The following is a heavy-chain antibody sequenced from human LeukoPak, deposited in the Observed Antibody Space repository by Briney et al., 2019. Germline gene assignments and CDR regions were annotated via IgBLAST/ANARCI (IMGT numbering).Heavy chain of an antibody. J-gene: IGHJ4*02. CDR1: GFTFSSYA. V-gene: IGHV3-33*08. CDR2: IWYDGSNK. D-gene: IGHD2-2*01. Sequence: PGGSLRLSCAASGFTFSSYAMSWVRQAPGKGLEWVAVIWYDGSNKYYADSVKGRFTISRDNSKNTLYLQMSSLRAEDTAVYYCARDGRPAAIFDYWGQGTLVTVSS. CDR3: ARDGRPAAIFDY.